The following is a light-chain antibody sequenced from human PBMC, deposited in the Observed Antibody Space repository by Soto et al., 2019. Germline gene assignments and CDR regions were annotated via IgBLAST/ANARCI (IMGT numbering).Light chain of an antibody. V-gene: IGLV2-8*01. CDR3: SSYGGSNNLV. J-gene: IGLJ2*01. Sequence: QSVLTQPPSASGSPGQSVTISCTGASSDVGGYSYVSWYQQHPGKAPKLMIYKVSKRPSGVPDRFSGSKSGNTASLTVSGLQAEDEADYYCSSYGGSNNLVFGGGTKVTVL. CDR2: KVS. CDR1: SSDVGGYSY.